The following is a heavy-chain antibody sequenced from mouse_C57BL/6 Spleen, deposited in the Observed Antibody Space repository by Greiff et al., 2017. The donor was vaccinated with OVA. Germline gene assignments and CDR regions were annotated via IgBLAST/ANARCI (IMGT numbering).Heavy chain of an antibody. CDR2: IDPETGGT. CDR1: GYTFTDYE. Sequence: VQLQESGAELVRPGASVTLSCKASGYTFTDYEMHWVKQTPVHGLEWIGAIDPETGGTAYNQKFKGKAILTADKSSSTAYMELRSLTSEDSAVYYCTRSLLWSFAYWGQGTLVTVSA. J-gene: IGHJ3*01. V-gene: IGHV1-15*01. CDR3: TRSLLWSFAY. D-gene: IGHD2-1*01.